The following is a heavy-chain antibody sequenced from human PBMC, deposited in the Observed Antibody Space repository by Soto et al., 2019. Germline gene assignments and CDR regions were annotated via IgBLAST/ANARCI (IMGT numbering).Heavy chain of an antibody. CDR1: GFTFSSDA. CDR3: AKLGVRYYLDY. V-gene: IGHV3-23*01. CDR2: ISGSGGST. J-gene: IGHJ4*02. Sequence: EVQLLESGGGLVQPGGSLRLSCAASGFTFSSDAMSWVRQAPGKGLEWVSAISGSGGSTYYADSVKGRFTISRDNSKNMLYLQMTGLRAEDTCVYCCAKLGVRYYLDYWGQGTLVTVSS. D-gene: IGHD3-16*01.